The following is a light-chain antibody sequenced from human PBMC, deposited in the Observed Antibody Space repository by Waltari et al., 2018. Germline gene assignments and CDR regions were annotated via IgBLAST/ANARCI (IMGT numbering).Light chain of an antibody. CDR1: QVLNSW. V-gene: IGKV1D-12*01. CDR3: QQADSFPFT. CDR2: AAS. J-gene: IGKJ3*01. Sequence: DIQMTQSPSSVSASVGDRVSITCRSSQVLNSWLAWYQQKPGKAPKLLISAASRLQSGVPPSFSGAGSGRDFTLTISSLQPEDFATYYCQQADSFPFTFGPGTKVDIK.